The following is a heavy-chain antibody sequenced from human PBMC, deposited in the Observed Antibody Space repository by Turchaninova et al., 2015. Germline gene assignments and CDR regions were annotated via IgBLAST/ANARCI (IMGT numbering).Heavy chain of an antibody. V-gene: IGHV1-69*12. CDR2: IIPLFGTA. CDR1: GGTFSTSA. CDR3: ARGPDSSAYYYFY. Sequence: QVQLVQSGAEVKKPGSSVTVSCKAYGGTFSTSAISWVRQAPGQGLEWVGGIIPLFGTANYAQKFRGRVTITADESTSTAYMELNSLRSEDTALYYCARGPDSSAYYYFYWGQGTLVTVSS. J-gene: IGHJ4*02. D-gene: IGHD3-22*01.